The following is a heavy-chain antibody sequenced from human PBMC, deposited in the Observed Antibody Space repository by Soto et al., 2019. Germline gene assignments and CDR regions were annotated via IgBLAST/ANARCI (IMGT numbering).Heavy chain of an antibody. Sequence: GGSLRLSCAASGFTFTRYSMDWVRQAPGKGLEWVSSISSTTNYIYYGDSMKGRFTISRDNAKNSLYLEMNSLRAEDTAVYYCARESEDLTSNFDYWGQGTLVTVSS. V-gene: IGHV3-21*06. CDR3: ARESEDLTSNFDY. J-gene: IGHJ4*02. CDR2: ISSTTNYI. CDR1: GFTFTRYS.